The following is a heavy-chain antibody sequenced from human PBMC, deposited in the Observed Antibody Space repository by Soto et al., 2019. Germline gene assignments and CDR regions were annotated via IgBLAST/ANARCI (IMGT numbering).Heavy chain of an antibody. Sequence: ASVKVSCKASGYTFTGYYMHCVRQAPGQGLERMGWLNPKSGGTNYEKKFQRRATITEDESTSTDYMELRRLRSEDTEVYYCERGPPTGIASNNWFDTWGQGTLVTVSS. J-gene: IGHJ5*02. CDR2: LNPKSGGT. V-gene: IGHV1-2*02. CDR1: GYTFTGYY. CDR3: ERGPPTGIASNNWFDT. D-gene: IGHD6-13*01.